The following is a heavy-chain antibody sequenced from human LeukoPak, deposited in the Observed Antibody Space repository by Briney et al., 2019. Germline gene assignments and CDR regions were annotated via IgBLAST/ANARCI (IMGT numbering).Heavy chain of an antibody. Sequence: PGGSLRLSCAASGFTFSSYAMSWVRQAPGKGLEWVSAISGSGGSTYYADSVKGRFTISRDNSKNTLYLQMNSLRAEDTAVYYCAKDMVRGVSILSLYDYWGQGTLVTVSS. V-gene: IGHV3-23*01. CDR2: ISGSGGST. J-gene: IGHJ4*02. CDR1: GFTFSSYA. CDR3: AKDMVRGVSILSLYDY. D-gene: IGHD3-10*01.